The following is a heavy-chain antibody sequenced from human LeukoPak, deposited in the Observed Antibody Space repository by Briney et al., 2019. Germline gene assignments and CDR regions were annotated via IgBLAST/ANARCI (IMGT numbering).Heavy chain of an antibody. D-gene: IGHD2-2*02. CDR3: ARGPYTNSQFDF. CDR2: ISTSSTYI. V-gene: IGHV3-21*01. J-gene: IGHJ4*02. Sequence: GGSLRLSCAASGFTFSDYSVHWVRQAPGKGLEWVSSISTSSTYIYYADSLKGRFTISRDNAKNSLYLQINSLRAEDTAVYYCARGPYTNSQFDFWGQGTLVTVSS. CDR1: GFTFSDYS.